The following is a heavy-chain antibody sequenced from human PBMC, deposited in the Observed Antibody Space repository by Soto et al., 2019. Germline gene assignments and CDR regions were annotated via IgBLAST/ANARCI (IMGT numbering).Heavy chain of an antibody. J-gene: IGHJ6*02. D-gene: IGHD1-26*01. Sequence: VQLVESGGGVVQPGESLRLSCAASGFTFSSYGMHWVRQAPGKGLEWVALISYDGNNMYYGDSVKGRFTIFRDNSKNTLFLQMNSLRAEDTAVYYCAKDIEEVVYYYGMDVWGQGTTVTVSS. V-gene: IGHV3-30*18. CDR1: GFTFSSYG. CDR3: AKDIEEVVYYYGMDV. CDR2: ISYDGNNM.